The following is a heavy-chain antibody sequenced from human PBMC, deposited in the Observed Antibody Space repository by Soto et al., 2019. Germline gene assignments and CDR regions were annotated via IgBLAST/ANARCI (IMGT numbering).Heavy chain of an antibody. D-gene: IGHD4-4*01. CDR2: IRSKANSYAT. CDR3: TRDYSTFDY. J-gene: IGHJ4*02. V-gene: IGHV3-73*01. CDR1: GFTFSGSA. Sequence: GGSLRLSCAASGFTFSGSAMHWVRQASGKGLEWVGRIRSKANSYATAYAASVKGRFTISRDGSKNTAYLQMNSLKTEDTAVYYCTRDYSTFDYWGQGTLVTVSS.